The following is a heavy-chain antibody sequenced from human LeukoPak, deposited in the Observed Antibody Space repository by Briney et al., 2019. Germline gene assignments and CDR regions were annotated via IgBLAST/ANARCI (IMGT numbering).Heavy chain of an antibody. D-gene: IGHD5-24*01. Sequence: ASVKVSCKASGYTFTDYYMHWVRQAPGQGLQWMGYINPNSGGTNYAQKFLGRVTMTRDTSVSTVYMELSSLRSEDTAVYYCARETALEMATIYDYWGQGTLVTVSS. J-gene: IGHJ4*02. CDR2: INPNSGGT. V-gene: IGHV1-2*02. CDR3: ARETALEMATIYDY. CDR1: GYTFTDYY.